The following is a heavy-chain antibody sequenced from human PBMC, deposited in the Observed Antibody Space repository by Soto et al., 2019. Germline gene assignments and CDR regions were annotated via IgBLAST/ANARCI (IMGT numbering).Heavy chain of an antibody. J-gene: IGHJ6*02. V-gene: IGHV3-30-3*01. CDR3: ASFPRDDNGGHDILYYLMDA. Sequence: QVQLAESGGGGVQPGRSLRLPCVGSGFTFRSYAMHWVRQAPGKGLVWVAVILYDGSKKYYADSVKGRFTISRDQSNNPLFLQMNTVIVDGAVIYYCASFPRDDNGGHDILYYLMDAWGQGTTVIVPS. CDR1: GFTFRSYA. CDR2: ILYDGSKK. D-gene: IGHD5-12*01.